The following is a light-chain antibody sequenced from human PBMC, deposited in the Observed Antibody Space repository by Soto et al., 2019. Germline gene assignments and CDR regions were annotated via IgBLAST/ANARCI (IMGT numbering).Light chain of an antibody. V-gene: IGKV3-20*01. Sequence: EIILTQSPATLSVSPGGRATLSCRASQTIGTNLVWYRQRPGQAPRLLIYGASRRATGIPDRFSGSGSGTDFTLTISGLEPEDFAVYYCQQFGSSLYTFGQGTKVDIK. CDR1: QTIGTN. CDR3: QQFGSSLYT. J-gene: IGKJ2*01. CDR2: GAS.